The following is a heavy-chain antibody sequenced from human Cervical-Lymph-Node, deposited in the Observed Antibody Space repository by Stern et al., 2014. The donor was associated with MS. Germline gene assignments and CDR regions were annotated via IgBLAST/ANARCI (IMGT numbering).Heavy chain of an antibody. V-gene: IGHV3-48*01. J-gene: IGHJ3*02. CDR3: ARDGGYYDSSGYYFGDAFDI. CDR2: ISSSSSTI. Sequence: EVQLVESGGGLVQPGGSLRLSCAASGFTFSSYSMNWVRQAPGKGLEWVSYISSSSSTIYYADSVKGRFTISRDNAKNSLYLQMNSLRAEDTAVYYCARDGGYYDSSGYYFGDAFDIWGQGTMVTVSS. D-gene: IGHD3-22*01. CDR1: GFTFSSYS.